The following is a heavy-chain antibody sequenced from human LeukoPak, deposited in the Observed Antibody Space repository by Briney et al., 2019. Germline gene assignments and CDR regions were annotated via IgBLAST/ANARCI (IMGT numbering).Heavy chain of an antibody. Sequence: PSETLSLTCTVSGGSISSYYWSWIRQPPGKGLEWIGYIYYSGSTNCNPSLKSRVTISVDTSKNQFSLKLSSVTAADTAVYYCARDSSGYYFDYWGQGTLVTVSS. V-gene: IGHV4-59*01. CDR2: IYYSGST. D-gene: IGHD3-22*01. J-gene: IGHJ4*02. CDR3: ARDSSGYYFDY. CDR1: GGSISSYY.